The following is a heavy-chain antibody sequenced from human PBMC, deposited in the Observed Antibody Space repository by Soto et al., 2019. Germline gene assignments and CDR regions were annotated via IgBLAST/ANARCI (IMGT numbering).Heavy chain of an antibody. CDR3: AREKGRFDP. V-gene: IGHV1-8*01. CDR2: MNPNSGNT. CDR1: GYTFTSYD. Sequence: QVQLVQSGAEVKKPGASVKVSCKASGYTFTSYDIDWVRQATGQGLEWMGWMNPNSGNTGYAQKFQGRVTMPRNTSISTPHMELSSLRSEHTAVYYCAREKGRFDPWGQGTLVTVSS. J-gene: IGHJ5*02.